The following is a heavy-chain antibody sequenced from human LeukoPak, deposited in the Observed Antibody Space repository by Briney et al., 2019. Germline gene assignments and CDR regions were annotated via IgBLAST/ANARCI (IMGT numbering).Heavy chain of an antibody. CDR3: ARSPPAPKQFDY. V-gene: IGHV4-4*09. J-gene: IGHJ4*02. CDR1: NVSFSSYY. D-gene: IGHD2-2*01. Sequence: PSETLSLTCTVSNVSFSSYYWSWIRQPPGKGLEWIGYIYPSGSSNSIPSLKSRVSLSVDTSKNQFSLKLSFVIAADTAIYYCARSPPAPKQFDYWGQGILVTVSS. CDR2: IYPSGSS.